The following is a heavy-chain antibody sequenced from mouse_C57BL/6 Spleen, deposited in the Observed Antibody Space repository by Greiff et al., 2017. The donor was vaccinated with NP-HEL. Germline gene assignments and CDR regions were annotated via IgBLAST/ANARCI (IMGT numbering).Heavy chain of an antibody. CDR2: IHPNSGST. CDR3: ARYTYGSRSFDY. D-gene: IGHD1-1*01. CDR1: GYTFTSYW. Sequence: QVQLQQSGAELVKPGASVKLSCKASGYTFTSYWMHWVKQRPGQGLEWIGMIHPNSGSTNYNEKFKSKATLTVDKSSSTAYMQLSSLTSEDSAVYYCARYTYGSRSFDYWGQGTTLTVSS. V-gene: IGHV1-64*01. J-gene: IGHJ2*01.